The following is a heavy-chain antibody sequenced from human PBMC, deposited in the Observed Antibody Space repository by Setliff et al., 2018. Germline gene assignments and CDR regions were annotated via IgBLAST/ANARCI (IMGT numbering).Heavy chain of an antibody. CDR2: IHTSGST. D-gene: IGHD2-2*01. CDR1: GDSISSGSYY. J-gene: IGHJ4*01. Sequence: SETLSLTCTVSGDSISSGSYYWSWIRQPAGKGLEWIGQIHTSGSTNYSPSLKSRVTISIDTSKNQFSLKLNSVTATDTALYYCARDYCGPTSCFAKYFDNWGHGILVTVS. CDR3: ARDYCGPTSCFAKYFDN. V-gene: IGHV4-61*09.